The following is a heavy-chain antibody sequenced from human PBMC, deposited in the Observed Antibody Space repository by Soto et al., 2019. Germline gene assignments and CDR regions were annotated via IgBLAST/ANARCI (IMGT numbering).Heavy chain of an antibody. CDR1: GGSISSSSYY. D-gene: IGHD3-10*01. CDR2: IYYSGST. V-gene: IGHV4-39*01. CDR3: ARLVNYYGSGSYYPDATYYYYYYMDV. J-gene: IGHJ6*03. Sequence: PSETLSLTCTVSGGSISSSSYYWGWIRQPPGKGLEWIGSIYYSGSTYYNPSLKSRVTISVDTSKNQFSLKLSSVTAADTAVYYCARLVNYYGSGSYYPDATYYYYYYMDVWGKGTTVTAP.